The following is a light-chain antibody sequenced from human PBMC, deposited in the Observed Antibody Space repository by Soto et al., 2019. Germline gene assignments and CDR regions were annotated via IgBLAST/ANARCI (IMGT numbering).Light chain of an antibody. CDR2: GAS. J-gene: IGKJ4*01. CDR1: QSVSGY. V-gene: IGKV3-15*01. CDR3: QQYKTWLI. Sequence: EVVMTQSPDTLSVSPGGRATLSCRASQSVSGYLAWYQQKPGQAPRLLIYGASTRATGIPARFSGSGSGTDFPLPIRSLQFKFFEFYYGQQYKTWLISGGGTRV.